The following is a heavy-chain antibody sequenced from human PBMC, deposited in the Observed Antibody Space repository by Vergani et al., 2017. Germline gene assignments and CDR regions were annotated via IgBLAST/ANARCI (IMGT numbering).Heavy chain of an antibody. J-gene: IGHJ3*02. D-gene: IGHD6-13*01. V-gene: IGHV3-11*01. CDR3: ASPRLESSSTTWAFDI. CDR2: ISSSGSTI. CDR1: GFTFSDYY. Sequence: VQLVESGGGLVQPGGSLRLSCAASGFTFSDYYMSWIRQAPGKGLEWVSYISSSGSTIYYADSVKGRFTISRDNAKNSLYLQMNSLRAEDTAVYYCASPRLESSSTTWAFDIWGQGTMVTVSS.